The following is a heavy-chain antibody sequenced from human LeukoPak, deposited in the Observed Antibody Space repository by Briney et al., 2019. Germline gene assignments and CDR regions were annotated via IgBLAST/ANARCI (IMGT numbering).Heavy chain of an antibody. D-gene: IGHD5-18*01. CDR1: GFTFSSYA. V-gene: IGHV3-23*01. Sequence: PGGSLRLSCAASGFTFSSYAMSWVRQAPGKGLEWVSAISGSGGSTYYADSVKGRFTISRDNSKNTLYLQMNSLRAEDTAVYYCATSPRIQLWLGAFDIWGQGTMVTVSS. CDR3: ATSPRIQLWLGAFDI. J-gene: IGHJ3*02. CDR2: ISGSGGST.